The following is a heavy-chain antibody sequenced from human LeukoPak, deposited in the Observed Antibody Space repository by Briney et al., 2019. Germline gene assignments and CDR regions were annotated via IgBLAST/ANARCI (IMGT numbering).Heavy chain of an antibody. J-gene: IGHJ4*02. CDR2: ISSSGSTI. CDR1: GFTFSDYY. V-gene: IGHV3-11*01. Sequence: HRGSLRLSCAASGFTFSDYYMSWIRQAPGPGLEWVSYISSSGSTIYCAESVKGRFTISRDYAKNSLYLQINSLRAEDTAVYYCARPGTGTKGDYWGQGTLVTVSS. CDR3: ARPGTGTKGDY. D-gene: IGHD1-1*01.